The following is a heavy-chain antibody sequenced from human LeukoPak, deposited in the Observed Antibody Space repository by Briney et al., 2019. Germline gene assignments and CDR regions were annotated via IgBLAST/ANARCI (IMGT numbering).Heavy chain of an antibody. V-gene: IGHV3-7*03. CDR3: AKSNSPVGARNFAFDI. Sequence: QPGGSLRLSCAASGFTFSSYWMSWVRQAPGKGLEWVANMKQDGSEKYYVDSVKGRFTISRDNAKNSLYLQMNSLTTEDTAMYYCAKSNSPVGARNFAFDIWGQGTMVTVSS. CDR2: MKQDGSEK. D-gene: IGHD1-26*01. J-gene: IGHJ3*02. CDR1: GFTFSSYW.